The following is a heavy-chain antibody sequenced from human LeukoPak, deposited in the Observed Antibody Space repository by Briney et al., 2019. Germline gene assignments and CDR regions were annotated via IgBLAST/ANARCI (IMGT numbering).Heavy chain of an antibody. J-gene: IGHJ4*02. CDR3: ARGLGIAAAGTKPAGY. V-gene: IGHV1-2*02. CDR2: INPNSGGT. CDR1: GYTFTGYY. D-gene: IGHD6-13*01. Sequence: ASVKVSCKASGYTFTGYYMHWVRQAPGQGLEWMGWINPNSGGTNYAQKFQGRVTMTRDTSIGTAYMELSRLRSDDTAVYYCARGLGIAAAGTKPAGYWGQGTLVTVSS.